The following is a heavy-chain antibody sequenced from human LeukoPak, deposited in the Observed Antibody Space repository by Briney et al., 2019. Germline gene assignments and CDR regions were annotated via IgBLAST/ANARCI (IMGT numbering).Heavy chain of an antibody. J-gene: IGHJ4*02. D-gene: IGHD4-23*01. CDR2: IYYNGRT. V-gene: IGHV4-39*01. Sequence: SETLSLTCSVSGGSISSSTYYWGWIRQPPGKGLEWIGSIYYNGRTDSNPSLKSRVTISLNTSKNQFSLKVTSVTAADTAVYDCARWERTVEILFDYWGQGTLVTVSS. CDR3: ARWERTVEILFDY. CDR1: GGSISSSTYY.